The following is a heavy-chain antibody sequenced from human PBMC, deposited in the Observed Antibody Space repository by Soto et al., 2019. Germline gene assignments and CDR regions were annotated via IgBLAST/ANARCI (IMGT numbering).Heavy chain of an antibody. CDR3: GRAHLGTDRYILEPFDP. CDR2: TYYRSKWYS. Sequence: SQTLSLTCAISGDSVSSNTATWNWIRQSPSRGLEWLGRTYYRSKWYSDYAISVKSRITINPDTSKNQFSLHLNSVVPEDTAVYYCGRAHLGTDRYILEPFDPWGQGTLVTVSS. J-gene: IGHJ5*02. D-gene: IGHD1-1*01. CDR1: GDSVSSNTAT. V-gene: IGHV6-1*01.